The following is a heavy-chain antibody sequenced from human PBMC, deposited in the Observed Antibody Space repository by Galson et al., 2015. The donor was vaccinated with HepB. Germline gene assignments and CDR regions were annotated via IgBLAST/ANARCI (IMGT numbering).Heavy chain of an antibody. CDR1: GYTFTSYG. V-gene: IGHV1-18*01. D-gene: IGHD3-9*01. CDR2: ISAYNGNT. CDR3: ARETVNVLRYFDQPRGAFDI. J-gene: IGHJ3*02. Sequence: SVKVSCKASGYTFTSYGISWVRQAPGQGLEWMGWISAYNGNTNYAQKLQGRVTMTTDTPTSTAYMELRSLRSDDTAVYYCARETVNVLRYFDQPRGAFDIWGQGTIVTVSS.